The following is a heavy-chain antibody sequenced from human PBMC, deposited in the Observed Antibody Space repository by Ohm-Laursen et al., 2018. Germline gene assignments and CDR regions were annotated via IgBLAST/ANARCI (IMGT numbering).Heavy chain of an antibody. J-gene: IGHJ3*02. V-gene: IGHV4-59*01. CDR3: ARIVEVDTHAFDI. CDR1: GGSISSYY. Sequence: GTLSLTWTVSGGSISSYYWSWIRQPPGKGLEWIGYFYYTGSTNYNPSLKSRVTISVDMSKNQFSLKLRSVTAADTAVYYCARIVEVDTHAFDIWGQGTMVTVSS. D-gene: IGHD5-24*01. CDR2: FYYTGST.